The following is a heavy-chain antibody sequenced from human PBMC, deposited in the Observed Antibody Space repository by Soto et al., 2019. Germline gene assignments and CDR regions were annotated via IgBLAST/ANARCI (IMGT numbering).Heavy chain of an antibody. CDR1: GYSFNYYW. CDR2: IYPGNSDT. Sequence: EIQLVQSGAEVKKPGESLKISCKGSGYSFNYYWIGWVRQMPGKGLEWMGIIYPGNSDTRYSPSFQGQVTISADKSNTTTYLQWGSLKASDTAKYYCARGLVVASISGFDYWGQGTLVTVSS. J-gene: IGHJ4*02. D-gene: IGHD2-21*01. CDR3: ARGLVVASISGFDY. V-gene: IGHV5-51*01.